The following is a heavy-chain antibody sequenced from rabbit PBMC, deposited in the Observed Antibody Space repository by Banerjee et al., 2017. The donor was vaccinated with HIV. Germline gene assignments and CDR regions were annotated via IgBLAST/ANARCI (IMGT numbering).Heavy chain of an antibody. Sequence: QEQLEESGGDLVKPEGSLTLTCTASGFSFSTKYVMCWVRQAPGKGLEWIACINTSSGNTVYATWAKGRFTISRTSSTTVTLQMTSLTAADTATYFCARVDSSGWGDFNLWGPGTLVTVS. CDR3: ARVDSSGWGDFNL. J-gene: IGHJ4*01. CDR2: INTSSGNT. CDR1: GFSFSTKYV. V-gene: IGHV1S45*01. D-gene: IGHD4-1*01.